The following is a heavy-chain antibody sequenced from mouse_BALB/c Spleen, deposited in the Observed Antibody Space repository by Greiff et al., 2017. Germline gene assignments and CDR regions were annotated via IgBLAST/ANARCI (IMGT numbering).Heavy chain of an antibody. CDR2: ISYSGST. V-gene: IGHV3-2*02. CDR3: AGPTPAWFAY. Sequence: VQLKESGPGLVKPSQSLSLTCTVTGYSITSDYAWNWIRQFPGNKLEWMGYISYSGSTSYNPSLKSRISITRDTSKNQFFLQLNSVTTEDTATYYCAGPTPAWFAYWGQGTLVTVSA. J-gene: IGHJ3*01. CDR1: GYSITSDYA.